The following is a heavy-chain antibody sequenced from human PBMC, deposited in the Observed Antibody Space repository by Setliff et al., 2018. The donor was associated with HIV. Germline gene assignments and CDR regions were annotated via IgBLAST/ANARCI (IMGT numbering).Heavy chain of an antibody. V-gene: IGHV3-43*02. CDR1: GLTDTYNY. CDR2: INKDGHHT. Sequence: GGSLRLSCAASGLTDTYNYMSWVRQAPGKGLEWVSLINKDGHHTLYADSVRGRFTISRDNRKDSLYLQMNSLSTEDTALYYCAKEHWGSNWSGLGVWGQGTTVTVSS. D-gene: IGHD6-13*01. J-gene: IGHJ6*02. CDR3: AKEHWGSNWSGLGV.